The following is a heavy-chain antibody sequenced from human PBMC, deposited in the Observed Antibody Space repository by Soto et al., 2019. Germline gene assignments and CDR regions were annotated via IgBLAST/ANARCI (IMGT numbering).Heavy chain of an antibody. D-gene: IGHD3-9*01. J-gene: IGHJ5*02. CDR3: AVERISISRWFDP. CDR2: ILYTGST. V-gene: IGHV4-31*03. Sequence: QVQLQESGPGLVKPSQTLSLTCSVSGASINSGANYWSWIRQHPGKGPEWIGYILYTGSTYYNPSLKSRVTISIDTSKNRFSLNLSSVTAADTAVYYCAVERISISRWFDPWGHGTLVTVSS. CDR1: GASINSGANY.